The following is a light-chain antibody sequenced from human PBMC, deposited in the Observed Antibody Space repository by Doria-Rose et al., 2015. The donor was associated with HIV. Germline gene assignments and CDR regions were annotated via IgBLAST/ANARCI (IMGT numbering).Light chain of an antibody. CDR1: SSDVGGYNY. Sequence: QTVVTQEPSASGSPGQSVTISCTGTSSDVGGYNYVSWYQQHPGKAPKLMIYEVSKRPSGVPDRFSGSKSGNTASLTVSGPQAEDEADYYCTSYAGSNNLGVFGTGTKVTVL. J-gene: IGLJ1*01. CDR3: TSYAGSNNLGV. V-gene: IGLV2-8*01. CDR2: EVS.